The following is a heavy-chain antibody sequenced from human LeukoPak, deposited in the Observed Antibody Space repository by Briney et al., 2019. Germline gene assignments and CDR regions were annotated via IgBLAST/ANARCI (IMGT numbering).Heavy chain of an antibody. CDR2: INPSGGTT. Sequence: ASVKVSCKASGYTFTSYAMHWVRQAPGQGLEWMGIINPSGGTTSYAQKFQGRVTMTRDTSTSTVYMELSSLRSEDTAVYYCARVILVGGTPEYYFDYWGQGTLVTVSS. V-gene: IGHV1-46*01. CDR1: GYTFTSYA. J-gene: IGHJ4*02. CDR3: ARVILVGGTPEYYFDY. D-gene: IGHD1-26*01.